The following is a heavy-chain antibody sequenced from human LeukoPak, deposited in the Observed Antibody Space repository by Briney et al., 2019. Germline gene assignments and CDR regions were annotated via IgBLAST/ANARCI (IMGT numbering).Heavy chain of an antibody. CDR2: IYYSGST. V-gene: IGHV4-59*01. J-gene: IGHJ5*02. CDR3: ASRTDFRIAVAGIAGNWFDP. Sequence: SETLSLTCTVSDGSISSYYWSWIRQPPGKGLEWIGYIYYSGSTNYNPSLKSRVTISIDTSKNQFSLKLSSVTAADTAVYYCASRTDFRIAVAGIAGNWFDPWGQGTLVTVSS. CDR1: DGSISSYY. D-gene: IGHD6-19*01.